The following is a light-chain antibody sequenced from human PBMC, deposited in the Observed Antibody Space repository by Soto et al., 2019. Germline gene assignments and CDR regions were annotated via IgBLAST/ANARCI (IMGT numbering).Light chain of an antibody. V-gene: IGKV1-5*03. J-gene: IGKJ4*01. CDR3: HQYSASHT. Sequence: DIQMTQSPSTLSASVGDRIIITCRASESISSWLAWYQQKPGKAPKLLIYKASTLESGVPSRFSASGSGTEFTLTISSLQPDDSVSYFCHQYSASHTFGGGNKVEIK. CDR1: ESISSW. CDR2: KAS.